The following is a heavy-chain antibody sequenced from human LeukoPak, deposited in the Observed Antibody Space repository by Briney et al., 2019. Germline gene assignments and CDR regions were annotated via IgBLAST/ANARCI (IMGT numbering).Heavy chain of an antibody. CDR1: GFTFSNYA. J-gene: IGHJ4*02. Sequence: GGSLRLSCAASGFTFSNYAMTWVRQAPGKGLEWVSAISGSGYSTYYADSVKGRFTISRDSSKNTLYLQMNSLRAEDTAVYYCAKDTVEGSGVWGQGTLVTVSS. D-gene: IGHD1-26*01. CDR2: ISGSGYST. V-gene: IGHV3-23*01. CDR3: AKDTVEGSGV.